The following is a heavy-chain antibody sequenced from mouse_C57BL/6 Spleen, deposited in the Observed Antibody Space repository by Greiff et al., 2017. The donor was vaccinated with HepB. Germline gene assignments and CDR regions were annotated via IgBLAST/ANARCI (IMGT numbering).Heavy chain of an antibody. CDR2: ISSGGSYT. CDR3: ARLIYDGYYGDY. CDR1: GFTFSSYG. J-gene: IGHJ2*01. D-gene: IGHD2-3*01. V-gene: IGHV5-6*01. Sequence: EVQRVESGGDLVKPGGSLKLSCAASGFTFSSYGMSWVRQTPDKRLEWVATISSGGSYTYYPDSVKGRFTISRDNAKNTLYLQMSSLKSEDTAMYYCARLIYDGYYGDYWGQGTTLTVSS.